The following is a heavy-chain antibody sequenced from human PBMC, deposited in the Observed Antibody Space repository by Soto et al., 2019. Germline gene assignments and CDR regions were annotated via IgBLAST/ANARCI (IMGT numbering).Heavy chain of an antibody. CDR3: ASIAARDWFDP. CDR1: GGSFSGYY. V-gene: IGHV4-34*01. Sequence: SETLSLTCAVYGGSFSGYYWSWIRQPPGKGLEWIGEINHSGSTNYNPSLKSRVTISVDTSKSQFSLKLSSVTAADTAVYYCASIAARDWFDPWGQGTLVTVSS. J-gene: IGHJ5*02. D-gene: IGHD6-6*01. CDR2: INHSGST.